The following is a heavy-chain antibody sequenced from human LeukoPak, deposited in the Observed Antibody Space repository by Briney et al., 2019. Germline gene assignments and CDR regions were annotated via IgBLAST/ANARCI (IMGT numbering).Heavy chain of an antibody. CDR3: ARVRDAYNHGLDY. CDR2: ISTSSNYI. D-gene: IGHD5-24*01. J-gene: IGHJ4*02. Sequence: PGGSLRLSCAASGFTFDDYGMSWVRQAPGKGLEWVSCISTSSNYIHYADSVKGRFTISRDNAKNSLYLQMNSLRAEDTAVYYCARVRDAYNHGLDYWGQGALVTVSS. CDR1: GFTFDDYG. V-gene: IGHV3-21*01.